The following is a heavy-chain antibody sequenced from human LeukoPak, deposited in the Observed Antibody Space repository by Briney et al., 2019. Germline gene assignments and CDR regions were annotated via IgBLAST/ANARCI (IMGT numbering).Heavy chain of an antibody. CDR1: GGSFSGYY. CDR2: INHSGST. Sequence: PSETLSLTCAVYGGSFSGYYWSWIRQPPGKGLEWIGEINHSGSTNYNPSLKSRVAISVDTSKNQFSLKLSSVTAADTAVYYCARQRRSSSGHYYNFDYWGQGTLVTVSS. D-gene: IGHD3-22*01. J-gene: IGHJ4*02. CDR3: ARQRRSSSGHYYNFDY. V-gene: IGHV4-34*01.